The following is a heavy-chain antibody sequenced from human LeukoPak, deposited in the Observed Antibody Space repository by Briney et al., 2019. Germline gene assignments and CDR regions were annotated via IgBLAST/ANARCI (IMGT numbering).Heavy chain of an antibody. CDR3: VNLYPSETYYNIRETDY. J-gene: IGHJ4*02. CDR1: GYTLTELA. D-gene: IGHD3-10*01. Sequence: TSVKVSCKLSGYTLTELAIHWVRQARGKGLEWVGGLDPEDGETVYAQKLQGRVTVTEDTSTDTAYMELSGLRSEDTAMYYCVNLYPSETYYNIRETDYWGQGTLVTVSS. CDR2: LDPEDGET. V-gene: IGHV1-24*01.